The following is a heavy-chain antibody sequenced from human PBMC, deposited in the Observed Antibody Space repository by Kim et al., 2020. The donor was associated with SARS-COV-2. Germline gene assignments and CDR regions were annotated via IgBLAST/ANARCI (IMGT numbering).Heavy chain of an antibody. Sequence: GGSLRLSCAASGFTFSKYWMNWVRRGPGKGLVWVSRVKGDGTDINYADSVKGRFTISRDNAKSTVYLQMNSLRGEDTAVYYCARGSFKDGMDVWGQGTTVTGSS. CDR3: ARGSFKDGMDV. CDR1: GFTFSKYW. V-gene: IGHV3-74*01. CDR2: VKGDGTDI. J-gene: IGHJ6*02.